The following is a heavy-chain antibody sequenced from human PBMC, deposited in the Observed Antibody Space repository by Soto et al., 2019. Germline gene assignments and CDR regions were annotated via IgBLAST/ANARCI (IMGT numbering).Heavy chain of an antibody. CDR3: AKDRIAVALTDDFDI. CDR1: GYTLTELS. Sequence: ASVKVSCKFSGYTLTELSMHWVRQAPGRGLEWMGGFDPEDGETIYAQKFQGRVTMTEDTSTDTAYMELSSLRSEDTAVYYCAKDRIAVALTDDFDIWGQGPMVTVS. D-gene: IGHD6-19*01. J-gene: IGHJ3*02. CDR2: FDPEDGET. V-gene: IGHV1-24*01.